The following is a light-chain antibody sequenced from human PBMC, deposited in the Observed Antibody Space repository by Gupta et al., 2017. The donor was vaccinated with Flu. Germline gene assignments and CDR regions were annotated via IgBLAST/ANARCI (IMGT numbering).Light chain of an antibody. Sequence: SVLTQPPSTSGTPGQRVTFSCSGGNSNIGINYVYWYQQLPEAAPKLIIYKSNQRPSGVPDRFSGSKSGTSASLAISGLRAEEEAEYYCATWDDSMSAVVFGGGTKLTVL. CDR2: KSN. V-gene: IGLV1-47*01. CDR3: ATWDDSMSAVV. J-gene: IGLJ2*01. CDR1: NSNIGINY.